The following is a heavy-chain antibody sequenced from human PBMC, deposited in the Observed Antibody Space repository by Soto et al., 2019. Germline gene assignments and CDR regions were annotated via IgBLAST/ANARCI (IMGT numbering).Heavy chain of an antibody. V-gene: IGHV4-34*01. CDR2: VNHSGRP. CDR3: ARLRFAQWSQDYYGLDV. CDR1: GSLPVGSLSTYF. Sequence: QVHLHQWGPGLLKPSETLSLTCGVSGSLPVGSLSTYFWTWTRQTPGKGLEWIREVNHSGRPNYRPSLQSRFTLSVDTSTNQCPLNLTSVTAADTPVYYGARLRFAQWSQDYYGLDVWGQGTTVGVSS. J-gene: IGHJ6*02. D-gene: IGHD6-19*01.